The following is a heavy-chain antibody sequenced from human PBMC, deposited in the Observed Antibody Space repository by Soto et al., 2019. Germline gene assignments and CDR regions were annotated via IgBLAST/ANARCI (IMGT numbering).Heavy chain of an antibody. J-gene: IGHJ4*02. CDR1: GGSISNYY. Sequence: PSETLSLTCTVSGGSISNYYWSWIRKPPGKGLKWIGEAHHSERTNYNPSLKSRVTISVDKSKNYFSLKLSFVSAADTAVYYCARSEATGLDYWGQGTLVTVSS. CDR3: ARSEATGLDY. CDR2: AHHSERT. D-gene: IGHD1-26*01. V-gene: IGHV4-59*12.